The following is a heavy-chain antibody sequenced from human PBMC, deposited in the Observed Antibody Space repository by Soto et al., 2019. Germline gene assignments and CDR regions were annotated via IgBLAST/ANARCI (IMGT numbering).Heavy chain of an antibody. CDR1: GFTFGADW. Sequence: GGSLRLSCAGSGFTFGADWMTWVRQAPGKGLEWVANINRGGDDRYYMDSVKGRFTISRDNARNSLYLHMNSLRAEDTAVYYCTRDLDTRGSAPISEYWGPGTLGTVSS. D-gene: IGHD3-22*01. J-gene: IGHJ4*02. CDR2: INRGGDDR. CDR3: TRDLDTRGSAPISEY. V-gene: IGHV3-7*03.